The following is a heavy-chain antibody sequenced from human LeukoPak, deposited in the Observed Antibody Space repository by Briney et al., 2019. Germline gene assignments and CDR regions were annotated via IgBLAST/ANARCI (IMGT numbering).Heavy chain of an antibody. J-gene: IGHJ4*02. D-gene: IGHD6-13*01. CDR2: IYTSGST. CDR1: GGSISSGSYY. CDR3: ARDGSNSWYKRGFDF. Sequence: SETLSLTCTVSGGSISSGSYYWSWIRQPAGKGLEWIGRIYTSGSTNYNPSLKSRVTISVDTSKNQFSLKLSSVTAADTAVYYCARDGSNSWYKRGFDFWGQGTLVTVSS. V-gene: IGHV4-61*02.